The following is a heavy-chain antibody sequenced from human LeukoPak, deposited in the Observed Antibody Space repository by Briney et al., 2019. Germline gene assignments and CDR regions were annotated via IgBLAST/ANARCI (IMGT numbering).Heavy chain of an antibody. J-gene: IGHJ4*02. CDR2: INPDDGST. V-gene: IGHV1-46*02. CDR3: ARKSIAGRASHFDY. Sequence: ASVRVSCKASGYIFNSYFLHWVRHAPGQGLEWMGIINPDDGSTTYAQNFQGRVTMTRDMSTNTVYMDLSSLRSEDTAMYYCARKSIAGRASHFDYWGQGTLVTVSS. D-gene: IGHD6-6*01. CDR1: GYIFNSYF.